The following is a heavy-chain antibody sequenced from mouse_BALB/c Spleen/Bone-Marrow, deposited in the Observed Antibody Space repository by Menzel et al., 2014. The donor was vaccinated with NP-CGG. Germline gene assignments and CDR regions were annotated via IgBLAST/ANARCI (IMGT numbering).Heavy chain of an antibody. D-gene: IGHD2-4*01. CDR2: FYPGSDSI. J-gene: IGHJ4*01. V-gene: IGHV1-62-2*01. Sequence: QVQLQQSGAGLVKPGASVKLSCKASGYTSTEYIIHWVKQRSGQGLEWIGWFYPGSDSIKYNEKFKDKATLTADKSSNTVYMELSKLTSEGSAVYFCARHEEGGYDYDVGSYAMDYWGQGTSVTVAS. CDR3: ARHEEGGYDYDVGSYAMDY. CDR1: GYTSTEYI.